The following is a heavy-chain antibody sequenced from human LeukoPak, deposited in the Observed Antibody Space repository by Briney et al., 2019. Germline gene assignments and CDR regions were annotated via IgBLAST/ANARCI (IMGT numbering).Heavy chain of an antibody. J-gene: IGHJ4*02. V-gene: IGHV3-48*04. CDR3: ARGAGRATYFDY. CDR2: ISSSSNTI. CDR1: AFTFSTYG. Sequence: GGSLRLSCAASAFTFSTYGMNWVRQAPGKGLEWVSSISSSSNTIYYADSVKGRFTISRDNARNSLYLQMNSLRAEDTAVYYCARGAGRATYFDYWGQGTLVTVSS.